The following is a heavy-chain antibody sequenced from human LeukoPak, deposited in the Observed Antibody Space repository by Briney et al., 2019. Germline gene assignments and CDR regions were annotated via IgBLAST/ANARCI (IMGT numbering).Heavy chain of an antibody. V-gene: IGHV1-2*02. CDR2: INPDRGGT. CDR1: GYTFTGYY. CDR3: ARDTTNYDSSGYPFDY. D-gene: IGHD3-22*01. Sequence: ASVKVSCKASGYTFTGYYIHWVRQAPGQGLEWMGWINPDRGGTTYAQKFQGRVTMTTDTSTGTAYMELRSLRSDDTAVYYCARDTTNYDSSGYPFDYWGQGTLVTVSS. J-gene: IGHJ4*02.